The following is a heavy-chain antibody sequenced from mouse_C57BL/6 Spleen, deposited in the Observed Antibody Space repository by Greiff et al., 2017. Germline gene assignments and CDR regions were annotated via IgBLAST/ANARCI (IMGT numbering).Heavy chain of an antibody. CDR3: ESNFPFAY. V-gene: IGHV1-80*01. J-gene: IGHJ3*01. Sequence: QVQLKESGAELVKPGASVKISCKASGYAFSSYWMNWVKQRPGKGLEWIGQIYPGDGDTNYNGKFKGKATLTADKSSSTAYMQLSSLTSEDSAVYFCESNFPFAYWGQGTLVTVSA. CDR2: IYPGDGDT. CDR1: GYAFSSYW. D-gene: IGHD1-3*01.